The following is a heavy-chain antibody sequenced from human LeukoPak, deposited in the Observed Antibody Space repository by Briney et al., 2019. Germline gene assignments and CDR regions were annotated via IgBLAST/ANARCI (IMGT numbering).Heavy chain of an antibody. V-gene: IGHV3-53*01. CDR2: IYSGGST. CDR1: GFTVSSNY. J-gene: IGHJ4*02. CDR3: ARVSGGYYFDY. D-gene: IGHD3-10*01. Sequence: GGSLRLSCAASGFTVSSNYMSWVRQAPGKGLEWVSVIYSGGSTYYADSVKGRFTISRDNSKNTLYLQMNSLRAEDTAVYYCARVSGGYYFDYWGQGTLVTVSS.